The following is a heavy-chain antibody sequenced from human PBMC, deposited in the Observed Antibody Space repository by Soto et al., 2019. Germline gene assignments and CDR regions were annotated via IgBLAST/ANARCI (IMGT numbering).Heavy chain of an antibody. J-gene: IGHJ5*02. V-gene: IGHV4-61*08. CDR1: GGSISSGGYS. CDR3: ARASSTRGYSYGYWFDP. Sequence: SETLSLTCAVSGGSISSGGYSWSWIRQPPGKGLEWIGYIYYSGSTNYNPSLKSRVTISVDTSKNQFSLKLSSVTAADTAVYYCARASSTRGYSYGYWFDPWGQGTLVTVSS. D-gene: IGHD5-18*01. CDR2: IYYSGST.